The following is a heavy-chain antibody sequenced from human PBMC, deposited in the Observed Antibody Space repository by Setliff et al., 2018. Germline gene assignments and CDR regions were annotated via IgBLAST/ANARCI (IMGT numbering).Heavy chain of an antibody. CDR1: GGSISSGSYY. CDR2: MYYSGST. V-gene: IGHV4-39*01. D-gene: IGHD3-10*01. CDR3: ARHLLVQGTYHFDY. J-gene: IGHJ4*02. Sequence: SETLSLTCSVSGGSISSGSYYWGWIRQSPGKGLEWIGSMYYSGSTYYNPSLKGRVTLSVDTTKNQFSLKLTSMTAADTAVYFCARHLLVQGTYHFDYWGQGSPVTAPQ.